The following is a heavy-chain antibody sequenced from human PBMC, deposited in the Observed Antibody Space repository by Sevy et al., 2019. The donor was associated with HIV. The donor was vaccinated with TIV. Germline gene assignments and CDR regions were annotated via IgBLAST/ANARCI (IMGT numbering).Heavy chain of an antibody. CDR1: GFTFSSYA. CDR2: ISYDGSNK. D-gene: IGHD3-10*01. Sequence: GGSLRLSCAASGFTFSSYAMHWVRQAPGKGLEWVAVISYDGSNKYYADSVKGRFTISRDNSKNTLYLQMNSLRAEDTAVYYCSGLRAHDYGSGSYIYWGQGTLVTVSS. V-gene: IGHV3-30-3*01. J-gene: IGHJ4*02. CDR3: SGLRAHDYGSGSYIY.